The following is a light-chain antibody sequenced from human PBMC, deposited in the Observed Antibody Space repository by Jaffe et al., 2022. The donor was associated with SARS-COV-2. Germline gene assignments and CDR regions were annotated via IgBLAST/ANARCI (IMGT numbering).Light chain of an antibody. CDR3: QQANSLFT. Sequence: DIQMTQSPSSVSASVGDRVTITCRASQGIARWLAWYQQKPGKAPKLLIYTASSLQSGVPSRFSGSGSGTDFTLSISSLQPEDSATYYCQQANSLFTFGPGTKVDIK. CDR1: QGIARW. J-gene: IGKJ3*01. V-gene: IGKV1-12*01. CDR2: TAS.